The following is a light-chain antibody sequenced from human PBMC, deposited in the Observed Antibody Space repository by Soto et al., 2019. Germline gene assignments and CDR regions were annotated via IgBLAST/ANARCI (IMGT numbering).Light chain of an antibody. V-gene: IGLV2-14*01. CDR3: SSYTSSSTLV. CDR2: EVS. CDR1: SSDIGAYNY. J-gene: IGLJ3*02. Sequence: QSALTQPASVSGSPGQSITISCTGTSSDIGAYNYVSWYQQHPGKAPKLMIYEVSNWPSGVSSRFSGSKSGNTASLTISGLQAEDEADYYCSSYTSSSTLVFGGGTKLTVL.